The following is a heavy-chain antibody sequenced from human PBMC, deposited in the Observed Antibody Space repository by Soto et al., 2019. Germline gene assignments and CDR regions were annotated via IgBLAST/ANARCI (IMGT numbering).Heavy chain of an antibody. CDR3: TRLIVYGGCDP. D-gene: IGHD3-10*01. Sequence: EVQLVESGGGLVQPGGSLKLSCAASGFTFSGSAMHWVRQASGKGLEWVGRIRSKANSYATAYAASVKGRFTISRDDSKNTAYLQMNSLKTEDTAVYYCTRLIVYGGCDPWGQGTLVTVSS. J-gene: IGHJ5*02. CDR2: IRSKANSYAT. V-gene: IGHV3-73*01. CDR1: GFTFSGSA.